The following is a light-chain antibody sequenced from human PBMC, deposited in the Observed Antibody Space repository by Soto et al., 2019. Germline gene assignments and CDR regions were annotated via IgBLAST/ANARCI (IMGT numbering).Light chain of an antibody. CDR1: GSNIGKNS. Sequence: QSVLTQPPSVSAAPGQKVTISCSGSGSNIGKNSVSWYQQLPGTAPKLLIYDNYKRPSGIPDRFSGSRSGTSATLGITGLQTGDEADYYCGTWDSSVCAGVFGTGTKVTVL. V-gene: IGLV1-51*01. CDR2: DNY. CDR3: GTWDSSVCAGV. J-gene: IGLJ1*01.